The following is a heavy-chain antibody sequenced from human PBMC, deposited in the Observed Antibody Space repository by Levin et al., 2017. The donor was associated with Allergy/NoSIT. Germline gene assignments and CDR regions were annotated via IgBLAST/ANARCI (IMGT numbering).Heavy chain of an antibody. CDR3: ARGCCSSTSCLDN. J-gene: IGHJ4*02. Sequence: PGGSLRLSCAASGFTFSNYYMHWVRQAPGKGLEWVSRVYSDGTITDYADSVKGRFTISRDNARNTLYLQMNSLRAEDTAVYYCARGCCSSTSCLDNWGQGILVTVSS. D-gene: IGHD2-2*01. CDR2: VYSDGTIT. CDR1: GFTFSNYY. V-gene: IGHV3-74*01.